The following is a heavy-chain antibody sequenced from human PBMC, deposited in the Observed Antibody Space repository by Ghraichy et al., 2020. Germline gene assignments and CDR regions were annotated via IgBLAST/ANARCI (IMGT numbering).Heavy chain of an antibody. CDR2: IFYSGTT. Sequence: SQTLSLTCTDSGASISSYYWSWIRQAPGKGLEWIAYIFYSGTTDYNPSLQSRVTISVDTSKNQLSLKLTSVTAADTAVYYCARGYSSSWFGGRWFDPWGQGALVTVSS. CDR1: GASISSYY. CDR3: ARGYSSSWFGGRWFDP. V-gene: IGHV4-59*01. J-gene: IGHJ5*02. D-gene: IGHD6-13*01.